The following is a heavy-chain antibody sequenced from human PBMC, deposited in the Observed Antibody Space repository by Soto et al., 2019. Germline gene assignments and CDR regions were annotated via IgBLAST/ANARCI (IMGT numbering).Heavy chain of an antibody. J-gene: IGHJ5*02. CDR3: ARSNQEDIGEAGPEGIRGDP. CDR2: IIPILDVA. Sequence: QVQLVQSGAEVKRPGSSVKVSCQTSGGTFRTYTINCVRLAPGQALAWLGRIIPILDVANSAQKFQGRVTITADKPTSTAHMEMGGRRAEDTAVYYRARSNQEDIGEAGPEGIRGDPWGQGNLVTVSS. V-gene: IGHV1-69*02. D-gene: IGHD6-19*01. CDR1: GGTFRTYT.